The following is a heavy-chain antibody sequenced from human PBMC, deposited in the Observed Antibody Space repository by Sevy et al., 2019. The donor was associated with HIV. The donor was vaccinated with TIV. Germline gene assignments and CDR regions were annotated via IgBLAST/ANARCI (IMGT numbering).Heavy chain of an antibody. V-gene: IGHV1-8*01. CDR1: GYTFTSYD. Sequence: ASVKVSCKASGYTFTSYDINWVRQATGQGLEWMGWMNSNSGNTGYAQKFQGRVTMTRITSISTAYMELSSLRSEDTAVYYCARYYYDSSGYYDYNGMDVWGQGTTVTVSS. D-gene: IGHD3-22*01. CDR3: ARYYYDSSGYYDYNGMDV. J-gene: IGHJ6*02. CDR2: MNSNSGNT.